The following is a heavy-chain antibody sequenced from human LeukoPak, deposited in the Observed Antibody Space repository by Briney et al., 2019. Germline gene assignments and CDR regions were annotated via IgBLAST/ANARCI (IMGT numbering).Heavy chain of an antibody. CDR1: GLTFSSHW. CDR3: ARDRRDILTGYYQGMDV. J-gene: IGHJ6*02. D-gene: IGHD3-9*01. Sequence: AGGSLRLSCAASGLTFSSHWMHWVRQAPGKGLVWVSRITNDGSSTTYADSVKGRFTISRDNAKNMLYLQVNSLRAEDTAVYYCARDRRDILTGYYQGMDVWGQGTTVTVSS. V-gene: IGHV3-74*01. CDR2: ITNDGSST.